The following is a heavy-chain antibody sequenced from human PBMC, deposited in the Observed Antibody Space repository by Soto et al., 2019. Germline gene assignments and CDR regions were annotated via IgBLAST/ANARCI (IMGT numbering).Heavy chain of an antibody. D-gene: IGHD3-10*01. V-gene: IGHV3-23*01. CDR1: GFTFNNYA. CDR3: AKGRGSSGSLTPRVGF. Sequence: EVQLLESGGGLVQPGGSLRLSCAASGFTFNNYAMNWVRQAPGKGLEWVAAISRGGDTTSYADSVKGRFTVSRDGSKNTLYLQMGSLRAADTALYYCAKGRGSSGSLTPRVGFWGEGTLVTVSS. CDR2: ISRGGDTT. J-gene: IGHJ4*02.